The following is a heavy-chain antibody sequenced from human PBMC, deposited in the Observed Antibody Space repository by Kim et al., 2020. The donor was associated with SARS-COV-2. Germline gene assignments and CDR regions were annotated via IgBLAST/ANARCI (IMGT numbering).Heavy chain of an antibody. D-gene: IGHD4-17*01. V-gene: IGHV3-11*01. J-gene: IGHJ4*02. CDR2: ISSSGSTI. CDR1: GFTFSDYY. CDR3: ARRRLLHDYGDNHFDY. Sequence: GGSLRLSCAASGFTFSDYYMSWIRQAPGKGLEWVSYISSSGSTIYYADSVKGRFTISRDNAKNSLYLQMNSLRAEDTAVYYCARRRLLHDYGDNHFDYWGQGTLVTVSS.